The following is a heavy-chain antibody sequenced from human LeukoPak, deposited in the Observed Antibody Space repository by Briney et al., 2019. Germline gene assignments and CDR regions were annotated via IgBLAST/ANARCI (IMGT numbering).Heavy chain of an antibody. Sequence: GESLKISCKGSGYRFGNYWIAWVRQMPGKGLESMGIIYPGDSDTRYSPSFQGQVTFSADKSISTANLQWSSLKASDTAMYYCARLSDGYNDFWGQGTLVTVSS. V-gene: IGHV5-51*01. D-gene: IGHD5-24*01. J-gene: IGHJ4*02. CDR1: GYRFGNYW. CDR2: IYPGDSDT. CDR3: ARLSDGYNDF.